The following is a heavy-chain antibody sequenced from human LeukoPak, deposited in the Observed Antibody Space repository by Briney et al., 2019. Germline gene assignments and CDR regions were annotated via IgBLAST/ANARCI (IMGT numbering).Heavy chain of an antibody. CDR1: GFTFRDYY. CDR3: ARDGTAALHY. J-gene: IGHJ4*02. Sequence: GGSLRLSCAAFGFTFRDYYMSWIRQAPGKGLEWVSYISGSGSTIDYADSVKGRFTISRDNAKNSLFLQMISLRVEDTAMYYCARDGTAALHYWGQGSLVTVSS. V-gene: IGHV3-11*01. CDR2: ISGSGSTI. D-gene: IGHD1/OR15-1a*01.